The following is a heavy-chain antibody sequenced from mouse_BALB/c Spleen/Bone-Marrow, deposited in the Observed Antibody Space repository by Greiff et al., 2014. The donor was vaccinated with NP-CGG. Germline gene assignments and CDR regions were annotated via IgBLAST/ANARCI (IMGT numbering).Heavy chain of an antibody. CDR1: GYTFTSYY. J-gene: IGHJ1*01. V-gene: IGHV1S81*02. D-gene: IGHD1-1*01. Sequence: QVQLQQPGAELVKPGASVKLSCKASGYTFTSYYMYWVKQRPGQGLEWIGEINPSNGGTNFNEKFKSKATQTVDKSSNTAYVQLSSLTSEDSAVYHCTRSNYGYWFFDVWGAGTTVTVSS. CDR2: INPSNGGT. CDR3: TRSNYGYWFFDV.